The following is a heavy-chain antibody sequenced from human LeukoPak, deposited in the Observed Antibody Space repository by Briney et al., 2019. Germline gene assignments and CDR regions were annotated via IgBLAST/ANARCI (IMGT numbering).Heavy chain of an antibody. Sequence: GRSLRLSCAASGFTFSSYGMHWVRQAPGKGLEWVAVIWYDGSNKYYADSVKGRFTISRDNSKNTLYLQMNSLRAEDTAVYYCARGGRYCSSTSCHSNWFDPWGQGTLVTVSS. CDR3: ARGGRYCSSTSCHSNWFDP. CDR2: IWYDGSNK. CDR1: GFTFSSYG. D-gene: IGHD2-2*01. J-gene: IGHJ5*02. V-gene: IGHV3-33*01.